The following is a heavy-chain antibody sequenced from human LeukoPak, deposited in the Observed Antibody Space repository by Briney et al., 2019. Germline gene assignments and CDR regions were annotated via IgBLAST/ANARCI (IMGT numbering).Heavy chain of an antibody. V-gene: IGHV4-34*01. CDR3: ARSRGIVVVPAAVVWFDP. D-gene: IGHD2-2*01. J-gene: IGHJ5*02. CDR2: INHSGST. Sequence: SETLSLTCAVYSGSFSGYYWSWIRQPPGKGLEWIGEINHSGSTNYNPSLKSRVTISVDTSKSQFSLKLSSVTAADTAVYYCARSRGIVVVPAAVVWFDPWGQGTLVTVSS. CDR1: SGSFSGYY.